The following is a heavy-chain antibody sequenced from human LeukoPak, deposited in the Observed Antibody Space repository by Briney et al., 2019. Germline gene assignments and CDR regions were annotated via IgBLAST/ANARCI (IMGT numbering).Heavy chain of an antibody. CDR3: AKAQAADYNYYFDY. J-gene: IGHJ4*02. CDR2: ISGSGGST. CDR1: GFTFSSYE. V-gene: IGHV3-23*01. Sequence: GGSLRLSCAASGFTFSSYEMNWVRQAPGKGLEWVSAISGSGGSTYYADSVKGRFTISRDNSKNTLYLQMNSLRVEDTAVYYCAKAQAADYNYYFDYWGQGTLVTVSS. D-gene: IGHD1-1*01.